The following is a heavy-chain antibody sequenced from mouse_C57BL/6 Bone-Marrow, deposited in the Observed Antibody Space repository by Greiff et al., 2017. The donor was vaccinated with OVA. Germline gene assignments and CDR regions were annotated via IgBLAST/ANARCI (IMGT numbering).Heavy chain of an antibody. CDR2: IWSGGST. J-gene: IGHJ4*01. Sequence: VHLVESGPGLVQPSQSLSITCTVSGFSLTRYGVHWVRQSPGQGLEWLGVIWSGGSTDYNAAFISRLSISKDKSKSQVFVKRNSLQSDDTAIYYCARNPGNYDGSSYPYYAMDYWGQGTSVTVSS. CDR3: ARNPGNYDGSSYPYYAMDY. CDR1: GFSLTRYG. D-gene: IGHD1-1*01. V-gene: IGHV2-2*01.